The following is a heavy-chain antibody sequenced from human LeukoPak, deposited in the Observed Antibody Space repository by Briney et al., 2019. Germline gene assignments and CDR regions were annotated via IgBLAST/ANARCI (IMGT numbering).Heavy chain of an antibody. CDR2: ISYDGSNK. J-gene: IGHJ5*02. CDR1: GFTFSSYA. D-gene: IGHD5-12*01. Sequence: PGGSLKLSCAASGFTFSSYAMHWVRQAPGKGLEWVAVISYDGSNKYYADSVKGRFTISRDNSKNTLYLQMNSLRAEDTAVYYCAKSLGYSGYDSNWFDPWGRGTLVTVSS. CDR3: AKSLGYSGYDSNWFDP. V-gene: IGHV3-30*04.